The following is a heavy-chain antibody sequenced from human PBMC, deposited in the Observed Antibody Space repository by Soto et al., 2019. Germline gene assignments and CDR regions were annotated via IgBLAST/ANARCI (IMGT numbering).Heavy chain of an antibody. CDR2: ISGSGGTT. CDR3: AKQRAGFGSGSDTYYFDY. J-gene: IGHJ4*02. D-gene: IGHD3-10*01. CDR1: GFTFSSNA. V-gene: IGHV3-23*01. Sequence: GSLRLSCAASGFTFSSNAMSWVRQAPGKGLEWVSAISGSGGTTYYADSVKGRFAVSRDNSNNTLYLQMNSLRAEDTAVYYCAKQRAGFGSGSDTYYFDYWGQGTLVTVSS.